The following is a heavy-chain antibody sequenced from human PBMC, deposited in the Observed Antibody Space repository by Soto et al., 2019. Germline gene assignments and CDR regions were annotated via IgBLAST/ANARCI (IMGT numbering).Heavy chain of an antibody. CDR2: ISSRSSII. CDR3: ARDREGDGYNFDY. V-gene: IGHV3-48*01. D-gene: IGHD6-25*01. J-gene: IGHJ4*02. CDR1: GFTFSSYS. Sequence: EVQLVESGGGLVQPGGSLRLSCAASGFTFSSYSMNWVRQAPGKGLEWVSYISSRSSIIHYADSVKGRFTISRDNAKNSLYLQMNSLRADDTAVYYCARDREGDGYNFDYWGQGTLVTVSS.